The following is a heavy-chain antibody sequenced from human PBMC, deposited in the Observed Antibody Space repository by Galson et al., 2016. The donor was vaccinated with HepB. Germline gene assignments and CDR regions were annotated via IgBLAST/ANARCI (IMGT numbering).Heavy chain of an antibody. J-gene: IGHJ5*02. Sequence: SLRLSCAASGFIFSRFSMSWVHQTPGKGLEWVSGISSSGDSTYYADSVKGRFTISRDNSKNTLYLQMNSLRAEDTAVYYCARIRRSDWYLHAALGWFDPWGQGTLVTVSS. V-gene: IGHV3-23*01. CDR1: GFIFSRFS. D-gene: IGHD6-19*01. CDR3: ARIRRSDWYLHAALGWFDP. CDR2: ISSSGDST.